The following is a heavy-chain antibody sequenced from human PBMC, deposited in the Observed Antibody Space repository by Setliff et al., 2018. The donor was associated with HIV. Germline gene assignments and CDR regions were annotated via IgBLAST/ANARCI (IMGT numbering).Heavy chain of an antibody. V-gene: IGHV1-2*02. D-gene: IGHD6-13*01. CDR2: INPNSGGT. Sequence: ASVKVSCKASGYTFTGYYMHWVRQAPGQGLEWMGWINPNSGGTNFAQKFQGRVTMTRNTSISTAYMELSRLTSDDTAVYYCVRDLAAAGRNYMDVWGKGTTVTVS. J-gene: IGHJ6*03. CDR3: VRDLAAAGRNYMDV. CDR1: GYTFTGYY.